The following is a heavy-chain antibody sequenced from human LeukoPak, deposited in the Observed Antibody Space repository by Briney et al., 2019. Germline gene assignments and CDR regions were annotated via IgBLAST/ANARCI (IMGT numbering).Heavy chain of an antibody. J-gene: IGHJ6*02. CDR1: GFTFSSYS. CDR3: ARVCSGGGSCYAHYYYYGMDV. CDR2: ISSSSSYI. D-gene: IGHD2-15*01. V-gene: IGHV3-21*01. Sequence: PGGSLRLSCAASGFTFSSYSMNWVRQAPGKGLEWVSSISSSSSYIYYADSVKGRFTISRDNAKNSLYLQMNSLRAEDTAVYYCARVCSGGGSCYAHYYYYGMDVWGQGTTVTVSS.